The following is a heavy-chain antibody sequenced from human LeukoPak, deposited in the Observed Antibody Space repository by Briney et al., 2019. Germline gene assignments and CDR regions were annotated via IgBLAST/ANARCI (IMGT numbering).Heavy chain of an antibody. J-gene: IGHJ4*02. Sequence: PGGSLRLSCAASGFTFSSYAMSWVRQAPGKGLEGGSSISDGGGRIYYTDSVKGRFIISRDNSKNMLFLQMNGLRAEDTTLYYCAKDLGSFGTRTPYSDYWGQGTLVTVSS. CDR2: ISDGGGRI. V-gene: IGHV3-23*01. CDR3: AKDLGSFGTRTPYSDY. CDR1: GFTFSSYA. D-gene: IGHD3-16*01.